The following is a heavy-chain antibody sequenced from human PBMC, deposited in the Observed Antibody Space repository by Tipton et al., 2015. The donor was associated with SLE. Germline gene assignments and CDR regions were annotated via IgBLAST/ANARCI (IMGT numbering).Heavy chain of an antibody. Sequence: TLSLTCAVYGGSFSGYYWSWIRQPPGKGLEWIGEINHSGSTNYNPSLKSRVTISVETSENQVSLKLSSVTAADTAVYYCARDNGGYGDFDYWGQGTLVTVSS. CDR1: GGSFSGYY. CDR3: ARDNGGYGDFDY. D-gene: IGHD1-1*01. V-gene: IGHV4-34*01. CDR2: INHSGST. J-gene: IGHJ4*02.